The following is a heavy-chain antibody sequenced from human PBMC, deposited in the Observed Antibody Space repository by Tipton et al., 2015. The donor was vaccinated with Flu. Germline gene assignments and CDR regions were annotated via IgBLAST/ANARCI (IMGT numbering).Heavy chain of an antibody. CDR2: ISHTGDT. J-gene: IGHJ3*01. D-gene: IGHD3-16*01. CDR1: GGSIGIYF. CDR3: ARTVTSFGGPDAFDV. Sequence: TLSLTCTVSGGSIGIYFWSWLRQPPGKGLQWIGYISHTGDTNYNPSVEGRVTLSLDSSRNQFSLRLRSVTAADTAVYYCARTVTSFGGPDAFDVWGQGTKVTVSS. V-gene: IGHV4-59*01.